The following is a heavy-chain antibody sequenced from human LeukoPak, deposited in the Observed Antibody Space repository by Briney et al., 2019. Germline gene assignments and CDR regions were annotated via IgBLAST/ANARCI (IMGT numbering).Heavy chain of an antibody. CDR3: AKPEGRYSRGPRTYYYYAMDV. V-gene: IGHV3-23*01. Sequence: PGGSLRLSCAASGFTFSSYSMSWVRQGPDKGLEWVSVISGSGGTTYYADSVKGRFTISRDNSKNTVYLQMNSLRAEDTALYYCAKPEGRYSRGPRTYYYYAMDVWGQGTTVTVSS. J-gene: IGHJ6*02. CDR2: ISGSGGTT. D-gene: IGHD5-18*01. CDR1: GFTFSSYS.